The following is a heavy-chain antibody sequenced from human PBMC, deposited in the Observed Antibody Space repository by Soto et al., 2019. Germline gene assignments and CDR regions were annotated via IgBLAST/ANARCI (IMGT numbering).Heavy chain of an antibody. CDR1: GYTFTSYD. CDR3: VRGRVMITFGVVIVIDY. CDR2: INPNTGYT. D-gene: IGHD3-16*02. J-gene: IGHJ4*02. Sequence: ASVKVSCKASGYTFTSYDINWVRQATGQRHEWMGWINPNTGYTDYAQKFQDRVTMTGNTSITTAYMELSSLRSEDTAVYYCVRGRVMITFGVVIVIDYWGQGSPVTVSS. V-gene: IGHV1-8*01.